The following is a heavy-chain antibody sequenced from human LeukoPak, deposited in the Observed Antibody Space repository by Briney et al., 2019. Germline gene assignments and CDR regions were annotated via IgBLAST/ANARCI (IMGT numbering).Heavy chain of an antibody. V-gene: IGHV3-30*04. CDR3: ARAPSSSGWYLGWFDP. CDR2: ISYDGSNK. CDR1: GFTFSSCA. D-gene: IGHD6-19*01. J-gene: IGHJ5*02. Sequence: GGSLRLSCAASGFTFSSCAMHWVRQAPGKGLEWVAVISYDGSNKYYADSVKGRFTISRDNSKNTLYLQMNSLRAEDTAVYYCARAPSSSGWYLGWFDPWGQGTVVTVSS.